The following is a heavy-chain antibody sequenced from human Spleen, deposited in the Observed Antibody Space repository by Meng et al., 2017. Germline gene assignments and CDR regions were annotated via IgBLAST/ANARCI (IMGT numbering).Heavy chain of an antibody. J-gene: IGHJ5*02. Sequence: QVQLQESGPGLLKPSQSLPLTRTVSVGSISSCTYYWGWISQLPVKGLEWIAYIHYSGSTYYSPSLKSRVTISVDTSKNQLSLKLSSMTAADTAVYYCARYVFDSSSLYSNWFDPWGQGTLVTVSS. CDR1: VGSISSCTYY. CDR3: ARYVFDSSSLYSNWFDP. D-gene: IGHD3-22*01. V-gene: IGHV4-31*03. CDR2: IHYSGST.